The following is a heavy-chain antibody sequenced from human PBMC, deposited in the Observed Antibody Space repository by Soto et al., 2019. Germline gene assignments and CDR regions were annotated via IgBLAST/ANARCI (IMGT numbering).Heavy chain of an antibody. Sequence: GGSLRLSCAASGFTFTNIWVTLVRQAPGQGLEWVGHIKSRADDGTADYAAPLKGRFTISRDDSKNMLYLQMNSLKTEDTSGYFCANEGIAIRPPFDYWGQGTLGTVSS. J-gene: IGHJ4*02. D-gene: IGHD6-13*01. CDR3: ANEGIAIRPPFDY. CDR2: IKSRADDGTA. V-gene: IGHV3-15*01. CDR1: GFTFTNIW.